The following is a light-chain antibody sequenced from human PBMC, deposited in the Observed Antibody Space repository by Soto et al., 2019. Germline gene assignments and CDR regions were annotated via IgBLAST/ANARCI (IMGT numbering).Light chain of an antibody. CDR2: SDD. V-gene: IGLV1-44*01. CDR1: SSNIGSNV. Sequence: QLVLTQPPSASGTPGQRVTISCSGSSSNIGSNVVNWYQQLPGTAPKLLIYSDDQRPSGVPDRFSGSKSGTSASLAISGLQSEDEADYHCATWDDNLNGVVFGGGTKLTVL. CDR3: ATWDDNLNGVV. J-gene: IGLJ2*01.